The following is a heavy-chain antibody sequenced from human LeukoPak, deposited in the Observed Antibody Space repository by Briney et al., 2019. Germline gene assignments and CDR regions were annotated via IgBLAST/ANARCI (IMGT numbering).Heavy chain of an antibody. CDR3: ATGDINSSSWYYVVPSRTDYFDY. CDR1: GFTFSDYY. J-gene: IGHJ4*02. Sequence: GGSLRLSCAASGFTFSDYYMIWIRQAPGKGLEWVSYISSSGGYTDYADSVKGRFTISRDNAKNSLYLQMNSLRAEDTAVYYCATGDINSSSWYYVVPSRTDYFDYWGQGTLVTVSS. D-gene: IGHD6-13*01. V-gene: IGHV3-11*06. CDR2: ISSSGGYT.